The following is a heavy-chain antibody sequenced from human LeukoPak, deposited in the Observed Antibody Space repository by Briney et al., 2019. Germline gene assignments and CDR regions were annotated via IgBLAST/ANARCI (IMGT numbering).Heavy chain of an antibody. CDR1: GFTFSSYG. J-gene: IGHJ1*01. Sequence: GRSLRLSCAAAGFTFSSYGMHWVRQAPGKGLEGVAVFWFDGSNKYYAESVKCRFTISRENSKKTLYLQMNSLRAEDTDVYYCAREEYAESHAEYFQYWGQGTLVNVYS. CDR3: AREEYAESHAEYFQY. D-gene: IGHD2-2*01. CDR2: FWFDGSNK. V-gene: IGHV3-33*01.